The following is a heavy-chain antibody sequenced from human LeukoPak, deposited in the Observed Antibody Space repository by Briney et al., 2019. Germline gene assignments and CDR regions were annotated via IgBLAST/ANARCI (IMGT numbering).Heavy chain of an antibody. CDR1: GFTFSSYD. CDR3: ARGYYDSSGYPADDAFDI. V-gene: IGHV3-13*01. J-gene: IGHJ3*02. D-gene: IGHD3-22*01. Sequence: GGSLRLSCAASGFTFSSYDMHWVRQATGKGLEWVSAIGTAGDTYYPGSVKGRFTIPRENAKNSLYLQMNSLRAGDTAVYYCARGYYDSSGYPADDAFDIWGQGTMVTVSS. CDR2: IGTAGDT.